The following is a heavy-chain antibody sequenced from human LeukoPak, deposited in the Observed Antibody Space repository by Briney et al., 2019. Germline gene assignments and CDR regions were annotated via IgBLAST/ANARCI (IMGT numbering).Heavy chain of an antibody. Sequence: GGSLRLSCAASGFTFSSYGMHWVRQAPGKGLEWVAVISYDGSNKYYADSVKGRFTISRDYSKNTLFLQMSSLRPEDTAVYYCALGKHFGYHYFDFWGQGALVTVSS. D-gene: IGHD2-2*03. CDR2: ISYDGSNK. CDR3: ALGKHFGYHYFDF. CDR1: GFTFSSYG. J-gene: IGHJ4*02. V-gene: IGHV3-30*03.